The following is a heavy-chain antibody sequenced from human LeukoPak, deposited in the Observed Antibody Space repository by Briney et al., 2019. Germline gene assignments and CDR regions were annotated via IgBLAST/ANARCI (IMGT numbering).Heavy chain of an antibody. CDR2: ISYDGSNK. V-gene: IGHV3-30-3*01. Sequence: GALRLSCAASGFTFSSYAMHWVRQAPGKGLEWVAVISYDGSNKYYADSVKGRFTISRDNFKNTLYLQMNSLRAEDTAVYYCARDLRYFDWLLLPGDTVGYWGQGTLVTVSS. D-gene: IGHD3-9*01. CDR1: GFTFSSYA. J-gene: IGHJ4*02. CDR3: ARDLRYFDWLLLPGDTVGY.